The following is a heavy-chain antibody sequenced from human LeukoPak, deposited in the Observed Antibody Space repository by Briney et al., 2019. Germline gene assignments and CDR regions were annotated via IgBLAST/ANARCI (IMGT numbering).Heavy chain of an antibody. Sequence: GASVNVSCTSSGGTFSSYAISWVRQAPGQGLEWMGRIIPIFGIANYAQKFQGRVTITADKSTSTAYMELSSLRSEDTAVYYCARATTTGYYYGMDVWGQGTTVTVSS. J-gene: IGHJ6*02. D-gene: IGHD1-1*01. V-gene: IGHV1-69*04. CDR3: ARATTTGYYYGMDV. CDR1: GGTFSSYA. CDR2: IIPIFGIA.